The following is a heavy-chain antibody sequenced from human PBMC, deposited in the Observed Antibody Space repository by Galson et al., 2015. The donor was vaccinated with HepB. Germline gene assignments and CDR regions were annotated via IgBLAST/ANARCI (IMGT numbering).Heavy chain of an antibody. CDR3: ARTGGIRGGYTRGAGTYGMDV. CDR2: ISSSSSYI. Sequence: SLRLSCAASGFTFSSYSMNWVRQAPGKGLEWVSSISSSSSYIYYADSVKGRFTISRDNAKNPLYLQMNSLRAEDTAVYYCARTGGIRGGYTRGAGTYGMDVWGQGTTVTVSS. CDR1: GFTFSSYS. D-gene: IGHD3-22*01. J-gene: IGHJ6*02. V-gene: IGHV3-21*01.